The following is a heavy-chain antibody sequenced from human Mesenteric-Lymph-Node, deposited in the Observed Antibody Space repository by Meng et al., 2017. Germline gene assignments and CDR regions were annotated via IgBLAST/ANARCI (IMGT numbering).Heavy chain of an antibody. D-gene: IGHD1-26*01. CDR1: GFTFSSYA. CDR2: ISGSGGST. V-gene: IGHV3-23*01. CDR3: TRGGKSGAPMIEAFDI. Sequence: GGSLRLSCAASGFTFSSYAMSWVRQAPGKGLEWVSAISGSGGSTYYADSVKGRFTISRDNSKNTLYLQMNSLRVEDTAVYYCTRGGKSGAPMIEAFDIWGQGTMVTVSS. J-gene: IGHJ3*02.